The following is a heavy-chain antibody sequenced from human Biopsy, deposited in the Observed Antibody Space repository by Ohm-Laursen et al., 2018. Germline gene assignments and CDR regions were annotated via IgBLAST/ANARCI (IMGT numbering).Heavy chain of an antibody. Sequence: SQTLSLTCTASGGDINNYYWSWIRQPSGKGQEWIGRIYPGGSTNYNPPLKSRVTMSVDTSKKQLSLRLRSVTAADPAMYYCASVVLGPTNDAFDLWGQGTMVVVSS. D-gene: IGHD3-22*01. CDR3: ASVVLGPTNDAFDL. V-gene: IGHV4-4*07. CDR2: IYPGGST. CDR1: GGDINNYY. J-gene: IGHJ3*01.